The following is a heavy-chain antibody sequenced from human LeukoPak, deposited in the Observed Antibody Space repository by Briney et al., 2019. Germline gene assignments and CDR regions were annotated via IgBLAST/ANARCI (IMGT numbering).Heavy chain of an antibody. Sequence: GGYLRLYCAATGFTFSSYWMHWVRQAPGKGLVWLSRINSDGSSTSYADSVKGRFTISRDNAKNTLYLQMNSLRAEDTAVYYCAKGEPSDYYDSSGYYWGQGTLVTVSS. D-gene: IGHD3-22*01. CDR2: INSDGSST. CDR1: GFTFSSYW. V-gene: IGHV3-74*01. CDR3: AKGEPSDYYDSSGYY. J-gene: IGHJ4*02.